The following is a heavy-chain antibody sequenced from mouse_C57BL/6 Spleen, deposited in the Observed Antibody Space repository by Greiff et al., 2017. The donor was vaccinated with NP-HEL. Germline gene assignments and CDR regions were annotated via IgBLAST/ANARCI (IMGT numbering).Heavy chain of an antibody. D-gene: IGHD2-12*01. Sequence: QVQLQQSGAELARPGASVKMSCKASGYTFTSYTMHWVKQRPGQGLEWIGYINPSSGDTKYNQKFKDKATLTADKSSSTAYMQLRRLTSEDSAVXYCAIIVTSFYTMDYWGQGTSFTVSS. CDR2: INPSSGDT. CDR1: GYTFTSYT. V-gene: IGHV1-4*01. CDR3: AIIVTSFYTMDY. J-gene: IGHJ4*01.